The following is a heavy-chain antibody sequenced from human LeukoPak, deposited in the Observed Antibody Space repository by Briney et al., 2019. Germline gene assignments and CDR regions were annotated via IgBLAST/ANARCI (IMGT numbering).Heavy chain of an antibody. CDR1: GGSFSSYF. J-gene: IGHJ4*02. D-gene: IGHD3-10*01. V-gene: IGHV4-59*04. CDR2: IYHSGST. CDR3: AKGAFGEFWLDY. Sequence: PSETLSLTCTVSGGSFSSYFWSWIRQPPGKGLEWIGSIYHSGSTYYNPSLKSRVTISVDTSKNQFSLKLSSVTAADTAVYYCAKGAFGEFWLDYWGQGTLVTVSS.